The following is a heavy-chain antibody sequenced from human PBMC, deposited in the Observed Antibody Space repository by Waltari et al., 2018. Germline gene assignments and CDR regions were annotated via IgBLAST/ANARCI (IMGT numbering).Heavy chain of an antibody. J-gene: IGHJ4*02. V-gene: IGHV4-39*07. Sequence: QLQLQESGPGLVKPSETLSLTCTVSGGSISSSSYYWGWIRQPPGKGLEWIGRIDYSGRTYDNPTRKSRVTISVDTSKNQFSLKLSSVTAADTAVYYCATETWGYQPRAYYFDYWGQGTLVTVSS. D-gene: IGHD2-2*01. CDR1: GGSISSSSYY. CDR2: IDYSGRT. CDR3: ATETWGYQPRAYYFDY.